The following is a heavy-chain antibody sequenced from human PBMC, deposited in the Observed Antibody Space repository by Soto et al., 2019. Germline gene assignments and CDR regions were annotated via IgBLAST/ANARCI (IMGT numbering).Heavy chain of an antibody. J-gene: IGHJ4*02. CDR1: GVSISSYF. CDR2: TYHRGST. Sequence: PSETLSLTCSVSGVSISSYFWSWIRQAPGRGLEWIGYTYHRGSTNYSPSLKSRVAISLDTSENQFSLEVNSVTAADTAVYYCARIGGYHGPLDYWGQGTPVTVSS. CDR3: ARIGGYHGPLDY. D-gene: IGHD6-25*01. V-gene: IGHV4-59*01.